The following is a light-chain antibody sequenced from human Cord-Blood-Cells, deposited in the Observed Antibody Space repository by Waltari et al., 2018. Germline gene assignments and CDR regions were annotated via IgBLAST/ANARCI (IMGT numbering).Light chain of an antibody. Sequence: EIVLTQSPGPLSLSPGERATLSCRASQSVSSSYLAWYQQKPGQAPRLLIYGASSRATGIPDRFSGSGSGTDFTLTISRLEPEDFEVYYCQQYGSSPRTFGQGTKVEIK. CDR3: QQYGSSPRT. J-gene: IGKJ1*01. CDR2: GAS. V-gene: IGKV3-20*01. CDR1: QSVSSSY.